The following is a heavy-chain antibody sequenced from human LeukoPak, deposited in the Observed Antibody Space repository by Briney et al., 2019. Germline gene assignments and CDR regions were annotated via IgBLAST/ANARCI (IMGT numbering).Heavy chain of an antibody. CDR3: ARHVGDYFDY. D-gene: IGHD4-17*01. CDR1: GGSISTYC. CDR2: INHSGST. Sequence: SETLSLTCTVSGGSISTYCWSWIRQPPGKGLEWIGEINHSGSTNYNPSLKSRVTISVDTSKNQFSLKLSSVTAADTAVYYCARHVGDYFDYWGQGTLVTVSS. V-gene: IGHV4-34*01. J-gene: IGHJ4*02.